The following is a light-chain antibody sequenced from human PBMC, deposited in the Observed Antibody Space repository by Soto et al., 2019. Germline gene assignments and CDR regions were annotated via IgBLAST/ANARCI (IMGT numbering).Light chain of an antibody. V-gene: IGKV1-9*01. CDR3: QQLCSNPLT. J-gene: IGKJ4*01. CDR1: QGITSY. Sequence: IQLTQSPSSLSASVGDRVTITCRASQGITSYLAWYQQRPGKAPGLLIYSASTLQSGVPSRFSGSGYGTDFSLTISTLKPEDFATYYCQQLCSNPLTFGGGTKVEIK. CDR2: SAS.